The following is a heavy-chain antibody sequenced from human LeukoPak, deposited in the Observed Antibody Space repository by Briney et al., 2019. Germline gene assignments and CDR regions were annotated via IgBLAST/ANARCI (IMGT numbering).Heavy chain of an antibody. CDR3: ARLIAVTGYRYFDL. CDR1: GFTFDDYG. V-gene: IGHV3-20*04. D-gene: IGHD6-19*01. Sequence: PGGSLRLSCAASGFTFDDYGMSWVRQAPGKGLEWVSGINWNGGSTGYADSVKGRFTISRDNAKNSLYLQMNSLRAEDTAVYYCARLIAVTGYRYFDLWGRGALVTVSS. CDR2: INWNGGST. J-gene: IGHJ2*01.